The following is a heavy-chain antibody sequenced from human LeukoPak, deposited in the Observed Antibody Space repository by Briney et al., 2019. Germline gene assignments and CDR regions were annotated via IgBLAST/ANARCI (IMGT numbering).Heavy chain of an antibody. CDR2: ISGSGSTT. D-gene: IGHD6-25*01. CDR1: GFTFSSYG. CDR3: AKRSSGYYFDY. Sequence: GGSLRLSCAASGFTFSSYGMSWVRQAAGKGHEWVSAISGSGSTTYYADSVKGRFTFSRDNSKNTLYLQMNSLRAEDTAIYYCAKRSSGYYFDYWGPGTLVTVSS. J-gene: IGHJ4*02. V-gene: IGHV3-23*01.